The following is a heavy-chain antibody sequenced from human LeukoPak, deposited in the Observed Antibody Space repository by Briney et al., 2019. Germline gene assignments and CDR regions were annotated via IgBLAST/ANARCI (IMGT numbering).Heavy chain of an antibody. CDR3: ARGVVAAPTNFDY. Sequence: PSETLSLTCTVSGGSISSYYWSWIRQPPGKGLEWIGRIHTSGSTNYNPSLKSRVTMSVDTSKNQFSLKLSSVTAADTAVYYCARGVVAAPTNFDYWGQGTLVTVSS. V-gene: IGHV4-4*07. CDR2: IHTSGST. J-gene: IGHJ4*02. CDR1: GGSISSYY. D-gene: IGHD2-15*01.